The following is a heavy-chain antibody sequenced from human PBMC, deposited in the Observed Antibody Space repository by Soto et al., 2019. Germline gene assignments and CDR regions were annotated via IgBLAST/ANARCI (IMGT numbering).Heavy chain of an antibody. V-gene: IGHV4-39*01. CDR2: IFYSGTT. J-gene: IGHJ4*02. D-gene: IGHD4-17*01. CDR3: ASYGDYPDY. CDR1: GGSISGSSYY. Sequence: QLQLQESGPGLVKPSETLSLTCTVSGGSISGSSYYWGWIRQPPGKGLEWIGTIFYSGTTYYNPSLKRRVTISVDTSKNQFSLRLTSVTAADPAVYYCASYGDYPDYWGQGTLVTVSS.